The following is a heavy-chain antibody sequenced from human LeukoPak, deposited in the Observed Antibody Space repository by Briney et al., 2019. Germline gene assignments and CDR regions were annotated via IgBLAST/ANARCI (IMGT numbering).Heavy chain of an antibody. J-gene: IGHJ4*02. Sequence: GASVKVSCKASGYTFTGYGIGWVRQAPGQGLEWMGWISTYNDKTNYAQKFQGRVTMTIDTSTSTAHMELRSLRSDDTAVYYCARESGSGSYSAYWGQGTLVTVSS. V-gene: IGHV1-18*01. CDR1: GYTFTGYG. D-gene: IGHD3-10*01. CDR3: ARESGSGSYSAY. CDR2: ISTYNDKT.